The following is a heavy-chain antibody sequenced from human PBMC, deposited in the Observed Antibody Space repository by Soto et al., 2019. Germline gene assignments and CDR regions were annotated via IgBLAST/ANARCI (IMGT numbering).Heavy chain of an antibody. CDR3: ARTAGGYDLRTFDY. J-gene: IGHJ4*02. CDR2: ISANNGNT. D-gene: IGHD5-12*01. V-gene: IGHV1-18*01. CDR1: GYTFTSYG. Sequence: ASVKVSCKASGYTFTSYGISWVRQAPGQGLEWMGWISANNGNTNYAQKLQGRVTMTRNTSTSTAYMELSSLRSEDTAVYYCARTAGGYDLRTFDYWGQGTLVTVSS.